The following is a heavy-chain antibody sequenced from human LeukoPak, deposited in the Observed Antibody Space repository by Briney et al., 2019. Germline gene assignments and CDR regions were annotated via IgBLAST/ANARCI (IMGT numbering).Heavy chain of an antibody. CDR3: AAVVPAARFDP. CDR2: INPNSGGT. CDR1: GYTFTGYY. J-gene: IGHJ5*02. Sequence: ASVKVSCKASGYTFTGYYMHWVRQAPGQGLEWMGWINPNSGGTNYAQTFQGRVTMTRDTSISTAYMELSRLRSDDTAVYYCAAVVPAARFDPWGQGTLVTVSS. V-gene: IGHV1-2*02. D-gene: IGHD2-2*01.